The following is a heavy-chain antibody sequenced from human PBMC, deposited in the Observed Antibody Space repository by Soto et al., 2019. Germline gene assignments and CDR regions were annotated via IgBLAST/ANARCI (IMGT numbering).Heavy chain of an antibody. D-gene: IGHD3-10*01. CDR3: ARDLDGSGSYYTNY. V-gene: IGHV1-18*01. CDR1: GYTFSSIG. Sequence: QVHLVQSAAEVKKPGASVKVSCKTSGYTFSSIGISWVRQAPGQALEWMGWISPYKGNTYYAQRLQDRVTMTTDTSTSRAYMELRSLRSDDTAVYFCARDLDGSGSYYTNYWGQGTLVTVSS. J-gene: IGHJ4*02. CDR2: ISPYKGNT.